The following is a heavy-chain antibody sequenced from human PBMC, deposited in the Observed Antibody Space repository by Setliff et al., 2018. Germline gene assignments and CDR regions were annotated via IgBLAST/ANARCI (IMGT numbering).Heavy chain of an antibody. J-gene: IGHJ6*03. CDR1: GYILTNYY. D-gene: IGHD2-15*01. V-gene: IGHV1-69*05. CDR2: TIPMFGTT. Sequence: SVKVSCKASGYILTNYYMHWVRQAPGQGLEWMGGTIPMFGTTNYAQKFQGRVTVITDESTSTAYMELSSLKSEDTAMYYCAREGVDTRSSTDYRYYMDVWGKGTTVTVSS. CDR3: AREGVDTRSSTDYRYYMDV.